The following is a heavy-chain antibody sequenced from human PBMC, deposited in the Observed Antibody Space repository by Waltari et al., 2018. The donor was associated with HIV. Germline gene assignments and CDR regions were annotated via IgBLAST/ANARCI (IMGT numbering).Heavy chain of an antibody. J-gene: IGHJ6*02. CDR2: LSYDGSDK. D-gene: IGHD3-10*01. Sequence: QVQLVESGGGVVQPGRSLRLSCAASGFTFSNLGLHWLRQAPGKGLEWVAVLSYDGSDKYYADSVRGRFTISRDNSKNTLYLQMNNLRAEDTAVYFCARRGVLTYYYTMDVWGQGTTVTVSS. CDR3: ARRGVLTYYYTMDV. V-gene: IGHV3-33*05. CDR1: GFTFSNLG.